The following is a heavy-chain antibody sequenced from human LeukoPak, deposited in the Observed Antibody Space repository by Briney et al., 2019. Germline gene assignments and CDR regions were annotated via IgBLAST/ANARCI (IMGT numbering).Heavy chain of an antibody. CDR1: GFTFSSYS. CDR3: ASDLGYCTNGVCRNYYYYGMDV. CDR2: ISSSSSYI. D-gene: IGHD2-8*01. Sequence: PGGSLRLSCAASGFTFSSYSMNWVRQAPGKGLEWVSPISSSSSYIYYADSVKGRFTISRDNAKNSLYLQMNSLRAEDTAVYYCASDLGYCTNGVCRNYYYYGMDVWGQGTTVTVSS. V-gene: IGHV3-21*01. J-gene: IGHJ6*02.